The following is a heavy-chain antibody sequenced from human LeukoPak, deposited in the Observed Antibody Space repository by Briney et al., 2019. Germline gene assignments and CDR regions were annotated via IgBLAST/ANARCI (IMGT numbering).Heavy chain of an antibody. CDR2: IYYSGST. CDR1: GGSISSYY. J-gene: IGHJ4*02. CDR3: ARAAGGSYPDY. D-gene: IGHD1-26*01. V-gene: IGHV4-59*01. Sequence: PSETLSLTCTVSGGSISSYYWSWIRQPPGKGLEWIGYIYYSGSTNYNPPLKSRVTISVDTSKNQFSLKLSSVTAADTAVYYCARAAGGSYPDYWGQGTLVTVSS.